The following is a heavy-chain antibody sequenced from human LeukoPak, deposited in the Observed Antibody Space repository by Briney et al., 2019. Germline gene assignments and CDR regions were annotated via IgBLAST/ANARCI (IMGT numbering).Heavy chain of an antibody. V-gene: IGHV4-31*11. CDR1: GGSFSGYY. J-gene: IGHJ3*02. CDR3: ARDKTDWEAFDI. Sequence: SETLSLTCAVYGGSFSGYYWSWIRQHPGKGLEWIGYIYYSGSAYYSPSLKSRVTISVDTSKNQFSLKLSSVSAADTAVYYCARDKTDWEAFDIWGQGTRVTVSS. D-gene: IGHD3-9*01. CDR2: IYYSGSA.